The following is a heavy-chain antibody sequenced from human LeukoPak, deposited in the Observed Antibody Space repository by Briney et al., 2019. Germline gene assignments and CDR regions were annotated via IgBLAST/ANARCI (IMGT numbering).Heavy chain of an antibody. CDR3: ARLRGYTYGNPGY. V-gene: IGHV4-39*01. Sequence: SETLSLTCTVSGGSISTSSSYYWGWIRQPPGKGLEWIGSIYYTGDTYYNSSLKSRVTISVDTSKNQFALKLTSVAAADTALYYCARLRGYTYGNPGYWGQGSLVTVSS. D-gene: IGHD5-18*01. CDR1: GGSISTSSSYY. CDR2: IYYTGDT. J-gene: IGHJ4*02.